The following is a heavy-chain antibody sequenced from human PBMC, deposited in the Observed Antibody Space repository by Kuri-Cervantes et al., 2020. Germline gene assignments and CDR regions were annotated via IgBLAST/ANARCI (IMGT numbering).Heavy chain of an antibody. CDR1: GFTCSSYW. Sequence: GGSLRLSCAASGFTCSSYWMSWVRQAPGKGLEWVANIKQDGSEKYYVDSVKGRFTISRDNAKNSLYLQMNSLRAEDTAVYYCARDFTSRIGYSSSWYRTYYYYGMDVWCQGTTVTVSS. D-gene: IGHD6-13*01. CDR2: IKQDGSEK. CDR3: ARDFTSRIGYSSSWYRTYYYYGMDV. J-gene: IGHJ6*02. V-gene: IGHV3-7*01.